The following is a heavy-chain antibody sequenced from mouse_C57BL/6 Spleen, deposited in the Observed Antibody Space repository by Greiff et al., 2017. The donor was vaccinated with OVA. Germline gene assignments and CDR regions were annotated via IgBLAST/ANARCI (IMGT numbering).Heavy chain of an antibody. Sequence: QVQLQQPGAELVKPGASVKMSCKASGYTFTSYWITWVKQRPGQGLEWIGDIYPGSGSTNYNEKFKSKATLTVDTSSSTAYMQLSSLTSEDSAVYYCARRDYGSSYGFADWGQGTLVTVSA. CDR2: IYPGSGST. V-gene: IGHV1-55*01. CDR1: GYTFTSYW. CDR3: ARRDYGSSYGFAD. J-gene: IGHJ3*01. D-gene: IGHD1-1*01.